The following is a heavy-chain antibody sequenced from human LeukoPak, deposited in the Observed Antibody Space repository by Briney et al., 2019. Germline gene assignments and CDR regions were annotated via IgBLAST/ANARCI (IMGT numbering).Heavy chain of an antibody. CDR3: AGSVVVVAATPIYYFDY. Sequence: SETLSLTCAVSGYSISSGYYWGWIRQPPGKGLEWIGSIYHSGSTYYNPSLKSRVTISVDTSKNQFSLKLSSVTAADTAVYYCAGSVVVVAATPIYYFDYWGQGTLVTVSS. CDR1: GYSISSGYY. CDR2: IYHSGST. D-gene: IGHD2-15*01. J-gene: IGHJ4*02. V-gene: IGHV4-38-2*01.